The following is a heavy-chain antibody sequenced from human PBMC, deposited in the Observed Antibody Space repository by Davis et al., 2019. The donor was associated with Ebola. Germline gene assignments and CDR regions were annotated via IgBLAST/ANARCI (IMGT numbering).Heavy chain of an antibody. CDR1: GFTFSTYA. CDR2: ISYDGSDK. J-gene: IGHJ4*01. CDR3: ARVYSSGTYFDY. Sequence: PGGSLRLSCAASGFTFSTYAMHWVRQAPGKGLEWVAVISYDGSDKYYADSVKGRFTISRDNSKNKLYLQVSSLRAEDTAVYYCARVYSSGTYFDYWGQGTLVTVSS. V-gene: IGHV3-30-3*01. D-gene: IGHD6-19*01.